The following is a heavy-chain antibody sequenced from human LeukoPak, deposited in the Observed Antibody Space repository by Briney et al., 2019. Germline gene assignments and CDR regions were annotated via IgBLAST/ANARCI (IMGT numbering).Heavy chain of an antibody. Sequence: PSETLSLTCAVYGGSFSGYYWSWLRQPPGKGLEWIGEINHSGSTNYNPSLKSRVTISVDTSKNQFSLKLSSVTAADTAVYYCARVSSRNYYGSGSYYKGRYFQHWGQGTLVTVSS. CDR1: GGSFSGYY. CDR2: INHSGST. D-gene: IGHD3-10*01. CDR3: ARVSSRNYYGSGSYYKGRYFQH. J-gene: IGHJ1*01. V-gene: IGHV4-34*01.